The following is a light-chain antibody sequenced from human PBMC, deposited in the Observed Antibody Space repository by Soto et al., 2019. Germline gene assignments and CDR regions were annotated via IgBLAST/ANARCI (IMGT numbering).Light chain of an antibody. J-gene: IGKJ2*02. V-gene: IGKV1-39*01. Sequence: DIQMTQSPSSLSASVGDRVTITCRASPSISTYLNWYQQIPGKAPKLLIYAASTLQSGVPSRFSGGGSGTDFTLTISSLQPDDFATYFCQQGYSNPRTFGQGTKLEIK. CDR3: QQGYSNPRT. CDR2: AAS. CDR1: PSISTY.